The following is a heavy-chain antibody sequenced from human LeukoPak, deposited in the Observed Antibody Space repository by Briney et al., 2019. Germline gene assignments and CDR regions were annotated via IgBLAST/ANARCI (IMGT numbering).Heavy chain of an antibody. D-gene: IGHD4-23*01. J-gene: IGHJ4*02. CDR3: ARDSDDYGGNSDY. Sequence: ASVKVSCKASGYTFTGYYMHWVRRAPGQGLEWMGWINPNSGGTNYAQKFQGRVTMTRDTSISTAYMELSRLRSDDTAVYYCARDSDDYGGNSDYWGQGTLVTVSS. CDR2: INPNSGGT. V-gene: IGHV1-2*02. CDR1: GYTFTGYY.